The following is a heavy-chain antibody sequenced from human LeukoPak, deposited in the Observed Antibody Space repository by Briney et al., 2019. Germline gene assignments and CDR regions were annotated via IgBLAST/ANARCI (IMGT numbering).Heavy chain of an antibody. CDR1: GFTFSSYG. CDR3: AKDPSVGATSL. Sequence: GGSLRLSCAASGFTFSSYGMHWVRQAPGKGLEWVAVISYDGSNKYYADSVKGRFTISRDNSKNTLYLQMNSLRAEDTAVYYCAKDPSVGATSLWGQGTLVTVSS. J-gene: IGHJ4*02. V-gene: IGHV3-30*18. D-gene: IGHD1-26*01. CDR2: ISYDGSNK.